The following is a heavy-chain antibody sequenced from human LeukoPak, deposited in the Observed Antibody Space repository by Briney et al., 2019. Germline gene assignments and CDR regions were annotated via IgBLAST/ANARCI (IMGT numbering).Heavy chain of an antibody. V-gene: IGHV1-2*02. J-gene: IGHJ4*02. CDR1: GYILTGYY. D-gene: IGHD3-22*01. CDR3: ARGYYDSSGYPLEY. Sequence: ASVKVSCKASGYILTGYYIHWVRQAPGQGLEWMGWIDPHSGGTNYAQKFQGRVTMTRDTSISTAYMELSRLRSDDTAVYYCARGYYDSSGYPLEYWGQGTLVTLSS. CDR2: IDPHSGGT.